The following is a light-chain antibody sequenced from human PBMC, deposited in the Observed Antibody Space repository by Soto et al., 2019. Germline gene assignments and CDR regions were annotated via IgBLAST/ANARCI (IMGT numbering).Light chain of an antibody. J-gene: IGLJ2*01. CDR2: EVS. CDR1: SSDVGGYNY. Sequence: QSALTQPASVSGSPGQSITISCTGTSSDVGGYNYVSWYQQRPGKAPKLMIYEVSNRPSGVSNRFSGSKSGNTASLTISGLQAEDEADYYCSSYTSSSTYVVFGGGTQLTVL. V-gene: IGLV2-14*01. CDR3: SSYTSSSTYVV.